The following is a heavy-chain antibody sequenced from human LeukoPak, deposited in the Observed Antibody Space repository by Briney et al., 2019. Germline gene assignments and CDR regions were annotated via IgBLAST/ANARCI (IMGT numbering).Heavy chain of an antibody. J-gene: IGHJ5*02. Sequence: SETLSLTCTVSGGSISNYYWNWIRQPPGKGLEWIGYIYYSGTTNYNPSLKSRVSMSVDTSKNQFSLKLSSVTAADTAVYFCARGMAAAYDYNWFDPWGQGTLVIVSS. D-gene: IGHD5-12*01. CDR1: GGSISNYY. CDR3: ARGMAAAYDYNWFDP. CDR2: IYYSGTT. V-gene: IGHV4-59*01.